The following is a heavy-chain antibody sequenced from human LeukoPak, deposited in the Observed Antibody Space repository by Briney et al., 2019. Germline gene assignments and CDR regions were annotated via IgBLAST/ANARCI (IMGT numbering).Heavy chain of an antibody. J-gene: IGHJ5*02. Sequence: GGSLRLSCAASGFTFSNYKMNWVRQAPGKGLERVSYISSSSSYTNYADSVKGRFTISRDNAKNSLYLRMNSLRAEDTAVYYCARDQVAAAGWFDPWGQGTLVTVSS. CDR1: GFTFSNYK. V-gene: IGHV3-11*05. D-gene: IGHD6-13*01. CDR2: ISSSSSYT. CDR3: ARDQVAAAGWFDP.